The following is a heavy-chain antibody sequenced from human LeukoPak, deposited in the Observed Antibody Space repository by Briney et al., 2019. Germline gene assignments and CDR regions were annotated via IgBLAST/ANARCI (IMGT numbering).Heavy chain of an antibody. V-gene: IGHV4-59*01. J-gene: IGHJ4*02. CDR2: IYYNGNA. Sequence: ASETLSLTCAVYGASFSAYYWSWIRQPPGKGLEWIGYIYYNGNADYNPSLKSRVTISVDTSKNQFSLKLSSVTAADTAVYYCARFPGIAAAGLDYWGQGTLVTVSS. CDR3: ARFPGIAAAGLDY. CDR1: GASFSAYY. D-gene: IGHD6-13*01.